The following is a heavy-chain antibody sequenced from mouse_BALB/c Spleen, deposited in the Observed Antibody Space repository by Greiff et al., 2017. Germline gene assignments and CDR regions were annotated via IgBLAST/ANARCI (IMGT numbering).Heavy chain of an antibody. J-gene: IGHJ4*01. CDR1: GFSLTSYG. D-gene: IGHD2-4*01. V-gene: IGHV2-4-1*01. CDR2: IWSGGST. Sequence: QVQLKESGPGLVQPSQSLSITCTVSGFSLTSYGVHWVRQSPGKGLEWLGVIWSGGSTDYNAAFISRLSISKDNSKSQVFFKMNSLQADDTAIYYCARRGYDYDGPSYYAMDYWGQGTSVTVSS. CDR3: ARRGYDYDGPSYYAMDY.